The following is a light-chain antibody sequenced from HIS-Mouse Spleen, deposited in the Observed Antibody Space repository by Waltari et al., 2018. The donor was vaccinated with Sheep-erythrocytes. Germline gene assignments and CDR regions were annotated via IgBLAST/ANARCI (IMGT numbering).Light chain of an antibody. CDR2: EGS. J-gene: IGLJ3*02. V-gene: IGLV2-14*02. CDR3: SSYTSSSTWV. CDR1: SSDVGSYNL. Sequence: QSALTQPASVSGSPGQSITIPCTGTSSDVGSYNLVPWYQQHPGKAPKLRIYEGSKRPPGGSYRFPGSKAGHTAFPTILWAPAEDQDDLYCSSYTSSSTWVFGGGTKLTVL.